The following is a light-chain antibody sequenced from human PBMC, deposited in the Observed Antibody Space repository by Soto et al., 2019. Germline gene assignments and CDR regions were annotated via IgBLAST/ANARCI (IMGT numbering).Light chain of an antibody. CDR3: SSSEAGSRSLL. J-gene: IGLJ3*02. CDR1: SNTVETYTL. V-gene: IGLV2-23*01. Sequence: QSALTQPASVAGSPGQSVTISCTGISNTVETYTLVSWYQQYPGEAPNLIIYEDTKRAYGVSDRFSGFKSGNPASLTISGLQRADEYDYYCSSSEAGSRSLLFGGGTKLTVL. CDR2: EDT.